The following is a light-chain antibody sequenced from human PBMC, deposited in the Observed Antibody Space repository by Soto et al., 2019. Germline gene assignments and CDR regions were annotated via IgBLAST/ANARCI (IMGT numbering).Light chain of an antibody. CDR3: QTYDTSLSSYV. Sequence: QAVLTQPPSVSGAPVQRVTISCIGSSSNFGAGYDVQWYQQLPGTAPKFLINGDNIRSSGVPDRFSGSKSGTSGSLAITGLQAEDEADYDCQTYDTSLSSYVFGTGTKLTV. CDR1: SSNFGAGYD. CDR2: GDN. V-gene: IGLV1-40*01. J-gene: IGLJ1*01.